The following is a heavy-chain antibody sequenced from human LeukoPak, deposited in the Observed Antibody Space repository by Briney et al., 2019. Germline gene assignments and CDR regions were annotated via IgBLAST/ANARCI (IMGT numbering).Heavy chain of an antibody. Sequence: PGGSLRLSCEGSGFSFSSYWMTWARQSPGKGPEWVANIKQDESERYTVDSVKGRFTISRDNAKNSVYLHMNSLRAEDTALYYCARLSAYYYGSFFYYYMDVWGKGTTVTVSS. CDR3: ARLSAYYYGSFFYYYMDV. CDR1: GFSFSSYW. D-gene: IGHD3-10*01. CDR2: IKQDESER. V-gene: IGHV3-7*01. J-gene: IGHJ6*03.